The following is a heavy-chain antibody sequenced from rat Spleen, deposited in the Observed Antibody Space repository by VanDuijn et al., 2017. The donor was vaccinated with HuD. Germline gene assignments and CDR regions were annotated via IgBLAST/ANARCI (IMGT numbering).Heavy chain of an antibody. CDR2: IWIGGNT. CDR3: ARDRTGPFDY. J-gene: IGHJ2*01. Sequence: QVRLKESGPGLVQPSQTLSVTCTVSGFSLTSYHVSWVRQPPGKGLEWVGAIWIGGNTAYNSLLKSRLSISSDTSKSQVFLKMNSLQTEDTATYYCARDRTGPFDYWGQGVMVTVSS. CDR1: GFSLTSYH. V-gene: IGHV2-61*01. D-gene: IGHD4-2*01.